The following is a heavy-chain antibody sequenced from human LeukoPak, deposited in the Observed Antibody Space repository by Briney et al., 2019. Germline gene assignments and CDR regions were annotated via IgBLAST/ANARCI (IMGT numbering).Heavy chain of an antibody. CDR2: INPNSGGT. Sequence: ASVKVSCKASGYTFTGYYMHWVRQAPGQGLEWMGRINPNSGGTNYAQKFQGRVTMTRDTSISTAYMELSRLRSDDTAVYYCARDPPDYYDSSGLYHYYGMDVWGQGTTVTVSS. D-gene: IGHD3-22*01. J-gene: IGHJ6*02. V-gene: IGHV1-2*06. CDR1: GYTFTGYY. CDR3: ARDPPDYYDSSGLYHYYGMDV.